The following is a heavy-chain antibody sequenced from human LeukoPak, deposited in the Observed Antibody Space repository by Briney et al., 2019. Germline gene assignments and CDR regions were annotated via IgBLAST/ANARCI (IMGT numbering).Heavy chain of an antibody. Sequence: SETLSLTCTVSGASISSYYWSWIRQPAGKGLEWIVRIYTSGSTNYNPSLKSRVTMSIDTSKNQFSLKLNSVTAADTAVYYCARDYYDSTTYYSPFDYWGQGTLVTVSS. CDR3: ARDYYDSTTYYSPFDY. CDR2: IYTSGST. D-gene: IGHD3-22*01. V-gene: IGHV4-4*07. CDR1: GASISSYY. J-gene: IGHJ4*02.